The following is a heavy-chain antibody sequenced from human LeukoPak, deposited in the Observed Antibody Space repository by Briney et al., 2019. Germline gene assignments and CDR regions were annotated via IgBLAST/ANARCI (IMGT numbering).Heavy chain of an antibody. Sequence: GASVKVSCKASGYTFTSYGISWVRQAPGQGLEWMGWISAYNGNTNYAQKLQGRVTMTTDTSTSTAYMELRSLRSDDTAVYYCARAGHDYVWGSYRYEDYWGQGTLATVSS. CDR2: ISAYNGNT. D-gene: IGHD3-16*02. CDR3: ARAGHDYVWGSYRYEDY. V-gene: IGHV1-18*01. J-gene: IGHJ4*02. CDR1: GYTFTSYG.